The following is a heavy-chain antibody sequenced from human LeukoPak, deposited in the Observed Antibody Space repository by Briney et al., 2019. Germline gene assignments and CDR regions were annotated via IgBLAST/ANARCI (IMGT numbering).Heavy chain of an antibody. Sequence: SETLSLTCRVSGGSISSGSCYWSWIRQPAREVLEWIRRFYTSGSTNYNPSRKTRVTMPVDTSKNQFSLKLSSVTAADTAVYYCARDGEMTTPLAFDIWGKGTMVTVSS. D-gene: IGHD5-24*01. V-gene: IGHV4-61*02. J-gene: IGHJ3*02. CDR3: ARDGEMTTPLAFDI. CDR1: GGSISSGSCY. CDR2: FYTSGST.